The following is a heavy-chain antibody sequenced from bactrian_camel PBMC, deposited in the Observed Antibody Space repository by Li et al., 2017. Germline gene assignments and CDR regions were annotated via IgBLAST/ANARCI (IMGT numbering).Heavy chain of an antibody. D-gene: IGHD4*01. CDR1: SPTYDSNC. Sequence: DVQLVESGGGSVQPGGSLRLSCSPDSPTYDSNCMAWFRQDPGKEREGVASIFRGARRGDTFYADSVKGRFTISQDKVKNTVDLQMNSLKPEDTAMYYCAAATTCARLTLTDITWGQGTQVTVS. CDR2: IFRGARRGDT. V-gene: IGHV3S36*01. CDR3: AAATTCARLTLTDIT. J-gene: IGHJ6*01.